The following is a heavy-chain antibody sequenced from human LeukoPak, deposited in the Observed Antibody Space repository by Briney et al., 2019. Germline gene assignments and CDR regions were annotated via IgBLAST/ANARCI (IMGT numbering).Heavy chain of an antibody. D-gene: IGHD6-13*01. V-gene: IGHV1-2*02. Sequence: ASVKVSCKASGYTFTGYYMHWVRQAPGQGLEWMGWINPNSGGTNYAQKFRGRVTMTRDTSISTAYMELSRLRSDDTAVYYCARDTAAADPYYFDYWGQGTLVTVSS. CDR3: ARDTAAADPYYFDY. CDR1: GYTFTGYY. J-gene: IGHJ4*02. CDR2: INPNSGGT.